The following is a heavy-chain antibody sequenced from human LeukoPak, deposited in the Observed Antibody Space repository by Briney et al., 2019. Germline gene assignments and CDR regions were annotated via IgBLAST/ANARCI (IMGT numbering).Heavy chain of an antibody. J-gene: IGHJ4*02. CDR1: GFTFSSYV. D-gene: IGHD3-22*01. CDR3: AKSSYYDSSGYYLSFDY. CDR2: ISGSGGST. Sequence: GGSLRLSCAASGFTFSSYVMSWVRQAPGKGLEWVSAISGSGGSTYFPDSVRGRFTISRDNSKNTLYLQMNSLRAEDTAVYYCAKSSYYDSSGYYLSFDYWGQGTLVTVSS. V-gene: IGHV3-23*01.